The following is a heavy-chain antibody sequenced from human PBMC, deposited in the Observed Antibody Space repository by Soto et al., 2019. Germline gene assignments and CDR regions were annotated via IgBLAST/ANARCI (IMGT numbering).Heavy chain of an antibody. CDR2: MSNTGIP. D-gene: IGHD2-2*02. V-gene: IGHV4-59*11. CDR3: ARESGFCGPRCYRNNWFDP. J-gene: IGHJ5*02. CDR1: GASISNHY. Sequence: SETLSLTCSVSGASISNHYWSWMRQSPGKGLEWIGLMSNTGIPTYSPSLQGRVNISPDRSNNRISLRLSSVTAADTAVYYCARESGFCGPRCYRNNWFDPWGQGILVTVSS.